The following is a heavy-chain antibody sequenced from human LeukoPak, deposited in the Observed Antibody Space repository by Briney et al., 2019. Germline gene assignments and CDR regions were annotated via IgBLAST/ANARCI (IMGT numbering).Heavy chain of an antibody. CDR1: GGSISSYY. CDR3: ARVWRYCSSTSCPEYFQH. CDR2: IYTSGST. D-gene: IGHD2-2*01. Sequence: PSETLSLTCTVSGGSISSYYWSWIRQPAGKGLEWIGRIYTSGSTNYNPSLKSRVTMSVDTSKNQFSLKLSSVTAADTAVYYCARVWRYCSSTSCPEYFQHWGQGTLVTVSS. J-gene: IGHJ1*01. V-gene: IGHV4-4*07.